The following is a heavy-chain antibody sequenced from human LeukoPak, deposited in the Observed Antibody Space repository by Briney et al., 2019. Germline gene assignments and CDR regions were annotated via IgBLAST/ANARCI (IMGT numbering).Heavy chain of an antibody. Sequence: KPSETLSLTCTVSGGSISSSSYYWGWIRQPPGKGLEWIGSIYYSGSTYYNPSLKSRVTISVDTSKNQFSLKLSSVTAADTAVYYCARASVHVLGATGGVFDYWGQGTLVTVSS. J-gene: IGHJ4*02. D-gene: IGHD1-26*01. CDR1: GGSISSSSYY. CDR2: IYYSGST. V-gene: IGHV4-39*07. CDR3: ARASVHVLGATGGVFDY.